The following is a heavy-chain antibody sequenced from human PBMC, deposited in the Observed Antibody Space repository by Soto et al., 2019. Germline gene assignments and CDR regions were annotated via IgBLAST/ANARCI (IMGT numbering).Heavy chain of an antibody. J-gene: IGHJ3*02. Sequence: QGRLLQSGDEVKKPGASVRVSCRASGYDFTSYGISWVRQAPGQGLEWVSWISAYNGKRDTAQKFQGRGTMTLDTSTDTAHMELGDLTSADTAVYYCARGRIVASIHDAFEICGQGTMVAVSS. CDR3: ARGRIVASIHDAFEI. D-gene: IGHD2-21*01. CDR2: ISAYNGKR. CDR1: GYDFTSYG. V-gene: IGHV1-18*01.